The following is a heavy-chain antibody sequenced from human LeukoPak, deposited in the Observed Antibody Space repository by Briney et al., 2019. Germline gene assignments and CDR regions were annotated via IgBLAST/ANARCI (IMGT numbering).Heavy chain of an antibody. CDR1: GFTFNNNW. Sequence: GGSLRLSCVASGFTFNNNWMHWVRQAPGKGLVWVSRINNDGSTTSYADSVKGRFTISRDNAKNTLYLQMNNLKAEDTAVYYFARDEGASENWNYAKYWGQGTLVTVSS. V-gene: IGHV3-74*01. D-gene: IGHD1-7*01. J-gene: IGHJ4*02. CDR2: INNDGSTT. CDR3: ARDEGASENWNYAKY.